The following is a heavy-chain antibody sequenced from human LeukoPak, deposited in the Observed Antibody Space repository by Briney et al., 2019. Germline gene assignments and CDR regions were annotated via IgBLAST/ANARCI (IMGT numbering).Heavy chain of an antibody. CDR1: GFSFSDNY. D-gene: IGHD6-19*01. CDR2: ISYDGSNK. CDR3: AKDRRIRPPNGQAVAGTLYS. V-gene: IGHV3-30*18. Sequence: GGSLRLSCAASGFSFSDNYMSWVRQAPGKGLEWVAVISYDGSNKYYADSVKGRFTISRDNSKNTLYLQMNSLRAEDTAVYYCAKDRRIRPPNGQAVAGTLYSWGQGTLVTVSS. J-gene: IGHJ4*02.